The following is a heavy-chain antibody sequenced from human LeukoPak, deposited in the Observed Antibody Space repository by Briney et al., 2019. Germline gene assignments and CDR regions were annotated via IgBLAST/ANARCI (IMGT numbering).Heavy chain of an antibody. CDR3: ARCLTGLAGPDDY. CDR1: GFTFSSYG. V-gene: IGHV3-48*01. CDR2: ISSSSSTI. J-gene: IGHJ4*02. D-gene: IGHD7-27*01. Sequence: GGSLRLSCAASGFTFSSYGMHWVRQAPGKGLEWVSYISSSSSTIYYADSVKGRFTISRDNAKNSLYLQMNSLRAEDTAVYYCARCLTGLAGPDDYWGQGTPVTVSS.